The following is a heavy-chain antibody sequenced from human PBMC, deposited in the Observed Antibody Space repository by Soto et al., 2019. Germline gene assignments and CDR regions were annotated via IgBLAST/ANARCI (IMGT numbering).Heavy chain of an antibody. Sequence: SETLSLTCTVSGASISGGTYYWTWIRQAPGKGLEWVGHIYYTGSTNYNPALNDRVTISVDTSKNHFSLQLTSVAAADTAVYYCSRGAGFSYASTWFDIWGQGTLVTVSS. CDR1: GASISGGTYY. D-gene: IGHD5-18*01. CDR3: SRGAGFSYASTWFDI. V-gene: IGHV4-61*03. CDR2: IYYTGST. J-gene: IGHJ5*02.